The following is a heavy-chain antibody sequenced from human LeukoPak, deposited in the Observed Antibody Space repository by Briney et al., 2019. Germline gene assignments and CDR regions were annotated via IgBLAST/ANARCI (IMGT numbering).Heavy chain of an antibody. D-gene: IGHD6-13*01. V-gene: IGHV4-34*01. CDR2: INHSGST. J-gene: IGHJ5*02. CDR3: ARAPSSSWYAWFDP. CDR1: GGSFSGYY. Sequence: ASETLSLTCAVYGGSFSGYYWSWIRQPLGKGLEWIGEINHSGSTNYNPSLKSRVTISVDTSKNQFSLKLSSATAADTAVYYCARAPSSSWYAWFDPWGQGTLVTVSS.